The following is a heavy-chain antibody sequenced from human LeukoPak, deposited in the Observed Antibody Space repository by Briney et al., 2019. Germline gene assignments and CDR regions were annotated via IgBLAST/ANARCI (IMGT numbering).Heavy chain of an antibody. CDR2: INHSGST. CDR1: GGSFSGYY. D-gene: IGHD2-15*01. Sequence: SETLSLTCAVSGGSFSGYYWSWIRQPPGKGLEWIGEINHSGSTKYNPTLKSRVTIPVKTSKNQFSLKLSAVTAADTAVYYCATQKDAGRYCSGGSCYAFDYWGQGTLVTVSS. V-gene: IGHV4-34*01. CDR3: ATQKDAGRYCSGGSCYAFDY. J-gene: IGHJ4*02.